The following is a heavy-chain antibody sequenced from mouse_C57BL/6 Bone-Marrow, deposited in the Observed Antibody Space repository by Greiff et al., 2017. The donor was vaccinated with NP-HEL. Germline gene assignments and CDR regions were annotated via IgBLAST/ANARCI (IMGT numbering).Heavy chain of an antibody. Sequence: ESGPGLVKPSQSLSLTCSVSGYSITSGYYWNWIRQAPGNQLAWMGYTRYDGSNNYNPSLKNRISITRDTSKNQFFLQLNSVTTEDTATYYCAKDRAVVAKCFDYWGQGTTLTVSS. CDR1: GYSITSGYY. CDR3: AKDRAVVAKCFDY. V-gene: IGHV3-6*01. J-gene: IGHJ2*01. D-gene: IGHD1-1*01. CDR2: TRYDGSN.